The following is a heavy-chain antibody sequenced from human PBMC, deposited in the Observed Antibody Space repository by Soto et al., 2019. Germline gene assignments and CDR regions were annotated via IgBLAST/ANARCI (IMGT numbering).Heavy chain of an antibody. CDR2: IRSKAYGGTT. J-gene: IGHJ4*02. CDR1: GFTFGDYA. D-gene: IGHD3-9*01. CDR3: TRVLSHYDILTGYYRD. Sequence: PGGSLRLCCTASGFTFGDYAMSWVRQAPGKGLEWVGFIRSKAYGGTTEYAASVKGRFTISRDDSKSIAYLQMNSLKTEDTAVYYCTRVLSHYDILTGYYRDWGQGTLVTVSS. V-gene: IGHV3-49*04.